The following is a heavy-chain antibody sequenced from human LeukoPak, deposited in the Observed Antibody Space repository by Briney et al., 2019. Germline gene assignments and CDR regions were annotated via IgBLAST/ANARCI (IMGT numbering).Heavy chain of an antibody. CDR1: GGSISSGGYY. CDR3: ARGGVEAHSYESSGYWVY. D-gene: IGHD3-22*01. J-gene: IGHJ4*02. Sequence: SETLSLTCTVSGGSISSGGYYWSWIRQHPGKCLEWIGYIYYSGSAYYNSSLRSRVSILLDTSKNQFSLKLSSVTAADTAVYYCARGGVEAHSYESSGYWVYWGQGTLVTVSS. V-gene: IGHV4-31*03. CDR2: IYYSGSA.